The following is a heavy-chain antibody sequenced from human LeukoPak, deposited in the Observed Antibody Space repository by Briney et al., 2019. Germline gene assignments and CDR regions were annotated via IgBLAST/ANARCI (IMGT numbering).Heavy chain of an antibody. Sequence: ASVKVSCKASGYTFTSYDINWVRQATGQVLEWMGWMNPNSGNTGYAQKFQGRVTMTRNTSISTAYMELSSLRSEDTAVYYCARGDPRGNPGWSWSGRIFDYWGQGTLVTVSS. J-gene: IGHJ4*02. CDR3: ARGDPRGNPGWSWSGRIFDY. CDR1: GYTFTSYD. CDR2: MNPNSGNT. V-gene: IGHV1-8*01. D-gene: IGHD3-3*01.